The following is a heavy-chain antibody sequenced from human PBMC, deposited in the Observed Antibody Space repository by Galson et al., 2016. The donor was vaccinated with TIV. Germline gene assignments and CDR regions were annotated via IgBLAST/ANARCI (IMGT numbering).Heavy chain of an antibody. D-gene: IGHD3-16*01. CDR3: ARRRDDGLDY. CDR1: GYSISSGYY. CDR2: MDHSGST. Sequence: ETLSLTCIVSGYSISSGYYWGWIRQPPGRGLEWIGNMDHSGSTYYNPSLKSRVTISLDTSKNQFSLKLNSVTAADTAVYYCARRRDDGLDYWGQGTLVTVSS. J-gene: IGHJ4*02. V-gene: IGHV4-38-2*02.